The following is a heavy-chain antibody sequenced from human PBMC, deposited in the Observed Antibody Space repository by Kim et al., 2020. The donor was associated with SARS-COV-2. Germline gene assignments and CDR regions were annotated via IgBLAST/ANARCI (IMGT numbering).Heavy chain of an antibody. V-gene: IGHV1-3*01. J-gene: IGHJ4*02. Sequence: NFQGRTTITRDRPATTAYMELSSLRSEDTAVYYCAREETDGYGYRAFDYWGQGTPVTVSS. CDR3: AREETDGYGYRAFDY. D-gene: IGHD5-18*01.